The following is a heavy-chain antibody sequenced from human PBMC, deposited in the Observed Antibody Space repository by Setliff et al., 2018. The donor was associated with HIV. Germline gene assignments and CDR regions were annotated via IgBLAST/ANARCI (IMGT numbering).Heavy chain of an antibody. V-gene: IGHV3-33*01. CDR1: GFTFSSYG. CDR2: IWYDGSSK. D-gene: IGHD2-15*01. Sequence: PGESLKISCAASGFTFSSYGMHWVRQAPGKGLEWVAIIWYDGSSKYYADSVKGRFTISRDTSKDTLYLQMNSLRAEDTAVYYCARVVGVAPYYYMDVRGKGTTVT. J-gene: IGHJ6*03. CDR3: ARVVGVAPYYYMDV.